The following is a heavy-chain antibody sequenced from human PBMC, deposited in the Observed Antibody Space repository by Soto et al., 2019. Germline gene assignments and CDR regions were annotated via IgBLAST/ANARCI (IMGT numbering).Heavy chain of an antibody. CDR1: GVTFNGEH. CDR2: IIPMFGTP. CDR3: ATSEGRDGYSFDY. Sequence: GASVNVSCKCSGVTFNGEHVGWGRQAPGQGLECMGGIIPMFGTPHYAEKFQDRVTITADESTGTAYLELSSLTSEDTAVYYCATSEGRDGYSFDYWGPGTLVTVSS. J-gene: IGHJ4*02. D-gene: IGHD5-12*01. V-gene: IGHV1-69*13.